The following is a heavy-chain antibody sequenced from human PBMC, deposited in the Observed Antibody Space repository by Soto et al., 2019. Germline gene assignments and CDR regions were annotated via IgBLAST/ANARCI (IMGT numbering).Heavy chain of an antibody. CDR2: IYYSGST. V-gene: IGHV4-31*03. J-gene: IGHJ2*01. CDR3: ARGRYSSGWYWYFDL. D-gene: IGHD6-19*01. Sequence: QVQLQESGPGLVKPSQTLSLTCTVSGGSISSGGYYWSWIRQHPGKGLEWIGYIYYSGSTYYNPSLTSRVTISVDTSTNRFSLKLSSVTAADTAVYYCARGRYSSGWYWYFDLWGRGTLATVSS. CDR1: GGSISSGGYY.